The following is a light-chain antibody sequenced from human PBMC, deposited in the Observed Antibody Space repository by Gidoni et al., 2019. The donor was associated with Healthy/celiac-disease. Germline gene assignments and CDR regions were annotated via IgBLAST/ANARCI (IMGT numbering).Light chain of an antibody. Sequence: DIQMTQSPSSLSASVGDRVTITCRASQSISSYLNWYQHKPGKAPKLLIYAASSLQSGVPSRFSGSGSGTDVTLTIISLQPEDFATYYCQQSYSTPRTFGQGTKVEIK. CDR3: QQSYSTPRT. V-gene: IGKV1-39*01. J-gene: IGKJ1*01. CDR1: QSISSY. CDR2: AAS.